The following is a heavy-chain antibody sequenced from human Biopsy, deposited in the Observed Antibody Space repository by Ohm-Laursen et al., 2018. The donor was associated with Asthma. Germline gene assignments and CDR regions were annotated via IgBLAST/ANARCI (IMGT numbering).Heavy chain of an antibody. Sequence: ASVKVSCKTSGYTFNNAGITWVRQAPGQGLEWMGWISVYNGNTKVAQKLQDRVTMITGTSTSTACMELRSLRSDDTAVYFCARAVDYSHYYGIDVWGQGTTVTVS. J-gene: IGHJ6*02. D-gene: IGHD3-10*01. CDR2: ISVYNGNT. V-gene: IGHV1-18*01. CDR3: ARAVDYSHYYGIDV. CDR1: GYTFNNAG.